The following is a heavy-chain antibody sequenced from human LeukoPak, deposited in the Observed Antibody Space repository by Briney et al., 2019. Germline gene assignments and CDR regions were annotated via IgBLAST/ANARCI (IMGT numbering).Heavy chain of an antibody. V-gene: IGHV4-61*02. D-gene: IGHD6-19*01. Sequence: PSQTLSLTCTVSGGSISSGSYYWSWIRQPAGKGLEYIGRIYTSGSTSYNPSLKSRVTISVDTSKNQFSLKLSSVTAAETAVYYCARMGDRLQWLDPSYYFDYWGQGTLVTVSS. CDR2: IYTSGST. CDR1: GGSISSGSYY. J-gene: IGHJ4*02. CDR3: ARMGDRLQWLDPSYYFDY.